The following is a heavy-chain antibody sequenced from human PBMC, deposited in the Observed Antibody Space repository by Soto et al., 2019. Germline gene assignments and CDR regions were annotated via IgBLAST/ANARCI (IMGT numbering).Heavy chain of an antibody. V-gene: IGHV3-33*01. CDR2: IWYDGSNK. J-gene: IGHJ6*03. Sequence: QAQLVESGGGVVQPGRSLRLSCAASGFTFSSYGMHWVRQAPGKGLEWVAVIWYDGSNKYYADSVKGRFTISRDNSKNTLYLQMNSLRAEDTAVYYCARENADILTAGLSYYYYYMDVWGKGTTVTVSS. CDR3: ARENADILTAGLSYYYYYMDV. D-gene: IGHD3-9*01. CDR1: GFTFSSYG.